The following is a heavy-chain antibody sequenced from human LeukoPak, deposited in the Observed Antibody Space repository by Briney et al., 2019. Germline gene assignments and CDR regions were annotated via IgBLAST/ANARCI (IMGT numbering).Heavy chain of an antibody. Sequence: PSETLSLTCTVSGGSISSYYWSWIRQPPGKGLEWIGYIYYSGSTNYNPSLKSRVTISVDTSKNQFSLKLSSLRSEDTAVYYCARVLVPSTYYYDSSGYYYDYWGQGTLVTVSS. D-gene: IGHD3-22*01. J-gene: IGHJ4*02. CDR1: GGSISSYY. CDR2: IYYSGST. CDR3: ARVLVPSTYYYDSSGYYYDY. V-gene: IGHV4-59*01.